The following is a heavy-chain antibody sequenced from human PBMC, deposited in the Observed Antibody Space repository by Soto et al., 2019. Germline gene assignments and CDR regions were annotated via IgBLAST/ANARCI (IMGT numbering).Heavy chain of an antibody. CDR3: ARDHGITPFDP. CDR2: ISSTTNYI. J-gene: IGHJ5*02. D-gene: IGHD1-20*01. V-gene: IGHV3-21*01. Sequence: PGGSLRLSCAASGFTFTRYSMNWVRQAPGKGLEWVSSISSTTNYIYYADSMKGRFTISRDNAKNSLYLQMNSLRAEDTAVYYCARDHGITPFDPWGQGTLVTVSS. CDR1: GFTFTRYS.